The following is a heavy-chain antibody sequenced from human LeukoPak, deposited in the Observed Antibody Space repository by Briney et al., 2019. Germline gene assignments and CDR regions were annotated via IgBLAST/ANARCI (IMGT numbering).Heavy chain of an antibody. J-gene: IGHJ4*02. CDR1: GFTFSNYA. CDR2: ISYDGSNK. D-gene: IGHD5-12*01. V-gene: IGHV3-30-3*02. CDR3: AKLYGGYGNY. Sequence: GGSLRLSCAASGFTFSNYAMNWVRQAPGKGLEWVTVISYDGSNKYYADSVKGRFTISRDNSKNTLYLQMNSLRAEDTAVYYCAKLYGGYGNYWGQGTLVTVSS.